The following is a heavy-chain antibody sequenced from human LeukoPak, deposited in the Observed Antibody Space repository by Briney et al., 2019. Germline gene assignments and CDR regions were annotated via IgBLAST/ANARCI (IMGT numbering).Heavy chain of an antibody. J-gene: IGHJ4*02. Sequence: QSGGSLRLSCAASGFTFSTYWMHWVRQAPGKGLVWVSRIDHDGINTYYADSVKGRFTISRDNAKNSLYLQMNSLRAEDTALYYCAKDMEMATTNFDYWGQGTLVTVSS. CDR3: AKDMEMATTNFDY. V-gene: IGHV3-74*01. D-gene: IGHD5-24*01. CDR1: GFTFSTYW. CDR2: IDHDGINT.